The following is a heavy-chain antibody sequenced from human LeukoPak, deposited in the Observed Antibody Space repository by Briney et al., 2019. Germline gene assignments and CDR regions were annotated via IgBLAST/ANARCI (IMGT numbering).Heavy chain of an antibody. D-gene: IGHD6-6*01. CDR3: ARDLRKYSSSPGAFDI. CDR2: ISYDGSNK. J-gene: IGHJ3*02. Sequence: GGSLRLSCAASGFTFSSYAMHWVRQAPGKGLEWVAVISYDGSNKYYADSVKGRFTISRDNSKNTLYLQMNSLRAEDTAVYYCARDLRKYSSSPGAFDIWGQGTMVTVSS. V-gene: IGHV3-30-3*01. CDR1: GFTFSSYA.